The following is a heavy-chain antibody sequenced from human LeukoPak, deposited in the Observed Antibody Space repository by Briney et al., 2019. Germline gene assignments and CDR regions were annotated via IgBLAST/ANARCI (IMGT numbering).Heavy chain of an antibody. CDR2: INSDGSIT. CDR1: GFTFSSYW. V-gene: IGHV3-74*03. CDR3: AKDPSSSGWYFKTLSN. J-gene: IGHJ4*02. D-gene: IGHD6-19*01. Sequence: GGSLRLSCAASGFTFSSYWMHWVRQTPGKGLVWVSRINSDGSITTYADSVKGRFTISRDNAKNTLYLQMNSLRAEDTAVYYCAKDPSSSGWYFKTLSNWGQGTLVTVSS.